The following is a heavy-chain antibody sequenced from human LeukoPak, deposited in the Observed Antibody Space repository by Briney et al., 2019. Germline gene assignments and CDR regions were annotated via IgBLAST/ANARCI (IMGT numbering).Heavy chain of an antibody. CDR1: GFTFSSYA. CDR3: ARGSCSNIRCHDAFDI. V-gene: IGHV3-23*01. CDR2: ISGSGGST. J-gene: IGHJ3*02. D-gene: IGHD2-2*01. Sequence: GGSLRLSCAASGFTFSSYAMSWVRQAPGKGLEWVSVISGSGGSTYYADSVKGRFTISRDNSKNTLYLQMNSLRVDDTAVYYCARGSCSNIRCHDAFDIWGQGTMVTVSS.